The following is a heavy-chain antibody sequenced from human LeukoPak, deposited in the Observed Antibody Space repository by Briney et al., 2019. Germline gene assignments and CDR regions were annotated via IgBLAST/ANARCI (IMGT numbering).Heavy chain of an antibody. Sequence: PGGSLRLSGAGSAFTFSSFDMSWVRQAPGKGLEWVSAISNNGGYTYYADSVQGRFTISRDNSKSTLCLQMNSLRSEDTAVYYCAKQLGYCSDGSCYFPYWGQGTLVTVSS. J-gene: IGHJ4*02. V-gene: IGHV3-23*01. D-gene: IGHD2-15*01. CDR1: AFTFSSFD. CDR2: ISNNGGYT. CDR3: AKQLGYCSDGSCYFPY.